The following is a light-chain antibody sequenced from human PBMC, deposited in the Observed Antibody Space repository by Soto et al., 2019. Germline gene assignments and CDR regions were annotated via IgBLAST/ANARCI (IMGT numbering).Light chain of an antibody. CDR1: SSDVGGYNY. V-gene: IGLV2-11*01. CDR3: CSYAGSYTLV. Sequence: QSALTQPRSVSGSPGQSVTISCTGTSSDVGGYNYVSWYQQHPGKAPKLMIYDVIKRPSGVPDRFSGSKSGNTASLTISGLQAGDEADYFCCSYAGSYTLVLGGGTKLTVL. J-gene: IGLJ3*02. CDR2: DVI.